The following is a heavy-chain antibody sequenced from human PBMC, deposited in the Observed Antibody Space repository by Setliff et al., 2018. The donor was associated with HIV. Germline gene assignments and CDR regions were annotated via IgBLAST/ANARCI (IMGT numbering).Heavy chain of an antibody. CDR2: INTDGSSA. Sequence: GGSLRLSCAASGFTFSNSWMHWVRQAPGKGLVWVSRINTDGSSATYADAVKGRFTNSRDDAGNSLFLQLKHLRAEDTAIYYCAPQRSGYYNSWGQGTLVTVSS. CDR3: APQRSGYYNS. J-gene: IGHJ4*02. D-gene: IGHD3-22*01. CDR1: GFTFSNSW. V-gene: IGHV3-74*03.